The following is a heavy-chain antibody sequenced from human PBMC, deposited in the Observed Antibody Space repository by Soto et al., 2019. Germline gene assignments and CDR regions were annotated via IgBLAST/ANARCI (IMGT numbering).Heavy chain of an antibody. Sequence: EVQLVESGGGLVQPGGSLRLSCAASGFTFSSYSMNWVRQAPGKGLEWVSYISSSSSTIYYADSVKGRFTISRDNAKNSLYLQMNSLRDEDTAVYYCARGTVVTAIANWFAPWGQGTLVTVSS. V-gene: IGHV3-48*02. CDR1: GFTFSSYS. J-gene: IGHJ5*02. CDR2: ISSSSSTI. CDR3: ARGTVVTAIANWFAP. D-gene: IGHD2-21*02.